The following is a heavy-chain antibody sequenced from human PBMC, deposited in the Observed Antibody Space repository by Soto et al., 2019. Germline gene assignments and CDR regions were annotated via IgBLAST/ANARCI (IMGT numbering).Heavy chain of an antibody. D-gene: IGHD2-21*02. J-gene: IGHJ5*02. CDR3: AREIVTAGGNNYFDP. V-gene: IGHV4-4*02. CDR2: VYHTGDT. CDR1: GGTVASSHW. Sequence: PSETLSRTCGVSGGTVASSHWWSWVRKSPGGGLEWIGNVYHTGDTNFNPSLQSRVTISVDKSNNQFSLRLNSLTAADTAVYFCAREIVTAGGNNYFDPWGPGTLVTVSS.